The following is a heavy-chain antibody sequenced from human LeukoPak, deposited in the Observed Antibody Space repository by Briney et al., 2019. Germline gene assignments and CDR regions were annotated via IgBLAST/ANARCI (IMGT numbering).Heavy chain of an antibody. CDR3: ARSIGLTGGGVDV. D-gene: IGHD3-9*01. J-gene: IGHJ6*02. V-gene: IGHV3-11*01. CDR1: GFTFSDYN. CDR2: ITNCGSTI. Sequence: GGSLRLSCAASGFTFSDYNMNWVRQAPGKGLEWVSYITNCGSTIHHADSVKGRFTISRDNAKKTLYLQMNRLRAEDTAVYYCARSIGLTGGGVDVWGQGTTVTVSS.